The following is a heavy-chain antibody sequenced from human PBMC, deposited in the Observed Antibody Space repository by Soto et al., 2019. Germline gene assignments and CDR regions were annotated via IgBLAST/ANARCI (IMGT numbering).Heavy chain of an antibody. CDR2: IHYSGST. J-gene: IGHJ5*02. V-gene: IGHV4-59*08. Sequence: QVQLQESGPGLVQPSETLSLTCTVSGGSITGYYWSWIRQPPGKGPEWIGNIHYSGSTNYNPSLKRRVTXXVXTXXNQSSLRLSSVTAAETAVYYCARHSYYSNPLRFDPWGQGTLVTVSS. D-gene: IGHD4-4*01. CDR1: GGSITGYY. CDR3: ARHSYYSNPLRFDP.